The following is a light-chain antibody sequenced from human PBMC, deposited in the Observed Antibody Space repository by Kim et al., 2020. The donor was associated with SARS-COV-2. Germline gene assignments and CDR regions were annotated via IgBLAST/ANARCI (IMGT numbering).Light chain of an antibody. CDR3: QQYSSFAYT. J-gene: IGKJ2*01. Sequence: AIRMTQSPFSLSASVGDRVTIACWASQAISNCLAWYQQKPGKAPELLIYGASTLQSGVPSRFRGGGSGTDFTLTITSLQSEDFATYYCQQYSSFAYTFGQGPSWRS. CDR2: GAS. V-gene: IGKV1-8*01. CDR1: QAISNC.